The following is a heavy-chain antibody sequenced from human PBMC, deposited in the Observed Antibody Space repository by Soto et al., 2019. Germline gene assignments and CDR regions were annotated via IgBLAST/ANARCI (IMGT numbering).Heavy chain of an antibody. Sequence: GESLKISCKGSGYRFSDYWIAWVRQMPGKGLEWVGIIYPGNSDISYSPSFQGQVTISADKSISTVYLQWNSLKTSETAIYYWARHLLGSGSLPYSWFDPWGQRTLVIVSA. CDR3: ARHLLGSGSLPYSWFDP. CDR1: GYRFSDYW. CDR2: IYPGNSDI. V-gene: IGHV5-51*01. D-gene: IGHD1-26*01. J-gene: IGHJ5*02.